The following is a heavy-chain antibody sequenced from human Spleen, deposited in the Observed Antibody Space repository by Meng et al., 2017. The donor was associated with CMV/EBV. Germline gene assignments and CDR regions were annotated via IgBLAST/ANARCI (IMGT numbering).Heavy chain of an antibody. V-gene: IGHV3-33*01. Sequence: GESLKISCAASGFTFSSYGMHWVRQAPGKGLEWVAVIWYDGSNKYYADSVKGRFTISRDNAKNSLYLQMNSLRAEDTAVYYCARGTTGYFDYWGQGTLVTVSS. D-gene: IGHD1-7*01. CDR1: GFTFSSYG. CDR2: IWYDGSNK. J-gene: IGHJ4*02. CDR3: ARGTTGYFDY.